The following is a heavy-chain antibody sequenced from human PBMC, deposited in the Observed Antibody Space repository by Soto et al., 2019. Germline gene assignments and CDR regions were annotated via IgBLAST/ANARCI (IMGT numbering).Heavy chain of an antibody. CDR3: ARRQNYDILTGYHYGMDV. J-gene: IGHJ6*02. CDR1: GYSFTSYW. V-gene: IGHV5-10-1*01. Sequence: PGEALKISCKGSGYSFTSYWISWVRQMPGKGLEWMGRIDPSDSYTNYSPSFQGHVTISADKSISTAYLQWSSLKASDTAMYYCARRQNYDILTGYHYGMDVWGQGTTITVS. D-gene: IGHD3-9*01. CDR2: IDPSDSYT.